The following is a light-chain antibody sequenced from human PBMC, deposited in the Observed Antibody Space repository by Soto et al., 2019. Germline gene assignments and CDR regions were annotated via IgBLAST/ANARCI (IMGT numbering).Light chain of an antibody. J-gene: IGLJ2*01. Sequence: QSVLTQPASVSGSPGQSITISCTGTSSDVGSYNLVSWYQQHPGKAPKLMIYEVSKRPSGVSNRFSGSKSGNTASLTISGLQAEDEADYYCCSYARSSTSVVFGGGTKLTVL. CDR3: CSYARSSTSVV. CDR2: EVS. CDR1: SSDVGSYNL. V-gene: IGLV2-23*02.